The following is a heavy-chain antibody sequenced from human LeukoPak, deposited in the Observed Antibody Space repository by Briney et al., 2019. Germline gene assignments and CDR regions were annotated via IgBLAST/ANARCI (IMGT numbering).Heavy chain of an antibody. CDR3: AEDTEGYTHGYYYYGMDV. D-gene: IGHD5-18*01. V-gene: IGHV3-43*02. J-gene: IGHJ6*02. CDR2: ISGDGGST. Sequence: PGGSLRLSCAASGFTLDDYAMHWVRQAPGRGLEWVSLISGDGGSTYYVDSVKGRFTISRDNSKNSLYLQMNSLRNDDTALYYCAEDTEGYTHGYYYYGMDVWGQGTTVTVSS. CDR1: GFTLDDYA.